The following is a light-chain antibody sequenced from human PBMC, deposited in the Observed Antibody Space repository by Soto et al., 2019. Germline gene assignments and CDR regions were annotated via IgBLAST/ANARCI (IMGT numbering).Light chain of an antibody. CDR3: QQATRFPVS. CDR1: QDISRW. CDR2: GAS. Sequence: DIQMTQSPSSVSASVGDRVTITCRASQDISRWLAWYQQKPGKAPKLLIYGASNLQSGAPSRFRGSGSVTDFTLTISSLQPEDFATYYCQQATRFPVSFGGGTKIEIK. V-gene: IGKV1-12*01. J-gene: IGKJ4*01.